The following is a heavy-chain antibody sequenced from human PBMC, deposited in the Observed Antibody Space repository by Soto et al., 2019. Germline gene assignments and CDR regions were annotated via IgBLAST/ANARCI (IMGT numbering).Heavy chain of an antibody. CDR2: ISSSGNTI. D-gene: IGHD3-3*01. CDR3: ARLRQSFWNNYSSRGYWVDP. V-gene: IGHV3-11*01. CDR1: GFTFSDYY. J-gene: IGHJ5*02. Sequence: GGSLRLSCAASGFTFSDYYMAWIRQAPGKGLEWISYISSSGNTIYYADSVKGRFTISRDNAKNSLFLQMSGLRAEDTSIYYCARLRQSFWNNYSSRGYWVDPWGQGTLVTVSS.